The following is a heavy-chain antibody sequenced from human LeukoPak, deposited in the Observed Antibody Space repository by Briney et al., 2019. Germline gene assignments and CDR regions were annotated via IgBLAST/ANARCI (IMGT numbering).Heavy chain of an antibody. V-gene: IGHV4-61*02. J-gene: IGHJ1*01. Sequence: PSQTLSLTCTVSGGSISSGSYYWSWIRQPAGKGLEWIGRIYTSGSTNYNPSLKSRVTISVDTSKNQFPLKLSSVDAADTAVYYCARVSYYDSSGYYYGYFQHWGQGTLVTVSS. CDR3: ARVSYYDSSGYYYGYFQH. CDR1: GGSISSGSYY. D-gene: IGHD3-22*01. CDR2: IYTSGST.